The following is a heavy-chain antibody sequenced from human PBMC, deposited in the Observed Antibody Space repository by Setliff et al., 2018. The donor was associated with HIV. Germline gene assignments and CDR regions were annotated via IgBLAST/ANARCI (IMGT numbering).Heavy chain of an antibody. D-gene: IGHD3-22*01. CDR2: IFHTGST. CDR3: ARDRGQYYDSSGYSSNWFDP. V-gene: IGHV4-39*07. CDR1: GGSISSDDYF. J-gene: IGHJ5*02. Sequence: PSETLSLTCTVSGGSISSDDYFWGWVRQPPGNGLEWIGNIFHTGSTYYNPSLKSRLSISLDTSKNQFSLKLSSVTAADTAAYYCARDRGQYYDSSGYSSNWFDPWGQGTLVTVSS.